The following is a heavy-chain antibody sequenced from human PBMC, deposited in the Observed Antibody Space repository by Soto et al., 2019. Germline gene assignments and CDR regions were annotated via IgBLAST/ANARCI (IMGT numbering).Heavy chain of an antibody. Sequence: GGSLRLSCAASGFTFSNAWMSWVRQAPGKGLEWVGRIKSKTDGGTTDYAAPVKGRFTISRDDSKNTLFLQMNSLKTEDTAVYYCTTSDLRITIFGVVIADDAFDIWGQGTMVTVSS. V-gene: IGHV3-15*01. CDR3: TTSDLRITIFGVVIADDAFDI. J-gene: IGHJ3*02. D-gene: IGHD3-3*01. CDR1: GFTFSNAW. CDR2: IKSKTDGGTT.